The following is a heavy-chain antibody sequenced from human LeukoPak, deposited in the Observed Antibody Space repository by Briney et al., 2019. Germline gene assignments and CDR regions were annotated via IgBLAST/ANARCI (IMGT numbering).Heavy chain of an antibody. CDR3: AKDRSSSWSFDY. Sequence: GRSLRLSCTASGFMFSSNGMHWVRQAPGKGLEWVAVLSYDGSNEYYADSVKGRFTISRDNSKNTLFLQMNSLRADDTAVHYCAKDRSSSWSFDYWGQGTLVTVSS. D-gene: IGHD6-13*01. CDR1: GFMFSSNG. CDR2: LSYDGSNE. V-gene: IGHV3-30*18. J-gene: IGHJ4*02.